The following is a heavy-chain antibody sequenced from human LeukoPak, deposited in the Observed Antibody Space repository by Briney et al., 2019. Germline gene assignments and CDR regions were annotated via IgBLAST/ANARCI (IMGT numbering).Heavy chain of an antibody. CDR1: GFTFSSYS. V-gene: IGHV3-48*04. CDR2: ISSSSSTI. CDR3: ARLNYYDSSGLDY. Sequence: GGSLRLSCAASGFTFSSYSMNWVRQAPGKGLEWVSYISSSSSTIYYADSVKGRFTISRDNAKNSLYLQMNSLRAEDTAVYYCARLNYYDSSGLDYWGQGTLVTVSS. J-gene: IGHJ4*02. D-gene: IGHD3-22*01.